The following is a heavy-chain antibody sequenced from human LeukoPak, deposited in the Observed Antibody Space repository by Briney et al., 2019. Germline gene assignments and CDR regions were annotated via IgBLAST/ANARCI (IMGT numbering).Heavy chain of an antibody. D-gene: IGHD6-13*01. V-gene: IGHV2-5*01. CDR1: GSSLSASGVG. CDR3: VHQHNLAAADT. Sequence: SGPTLVNPTQTLTLTCTFSGSSLSASGVGVGWIRQPPGKALEWLALIYWHGDQRYSPSLRTRLTIAKDTSKSQVVLTLTNVDPVDTATYYCVHQHNLAAADTWGQGILVTVSS. J-gene: IGHJ4*02. CDR2: IYWHGDQ.